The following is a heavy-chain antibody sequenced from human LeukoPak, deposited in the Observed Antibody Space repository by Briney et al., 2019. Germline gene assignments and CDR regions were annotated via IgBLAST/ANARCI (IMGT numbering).Heavy chain of an antibody. Sequence: GGSLRLSCAASGFIFSTYGMHWVRQAPGKGLEWVAVISYDGKMKSYADSVKGRFSTSRDNYENTLYLQMNSLRAEDTAVYYCAKDRTPGYQLLLGGFDYWGQGTLVTVSS. CDR3: AKDRTPGYQLLLGGFDY. CDR1: GFIFSTYG. D-gene: IGHD2-2*01. V-gene: IGHV3-30*19. J-gene: IGHJ4*02. CDR2: ISYDGKMK.